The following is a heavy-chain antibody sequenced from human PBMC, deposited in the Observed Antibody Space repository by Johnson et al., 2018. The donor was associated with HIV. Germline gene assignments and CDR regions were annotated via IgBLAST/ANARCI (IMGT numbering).Heavy chain of an antibody. CDR2: IYSAGTT. Sequence: VQLVESGGGVVQPGGSLRLSCAASGFIFSSYAMHWVRQAPGKGLEWVAVIYSAGTTYYADSVKGRFTIFRDNSKNTLYLQMTSLRAEDTAVYYCARAPPYGDYGDTFDIWGQGTMVSVSS. J-gene: IGHJ3*02. D-gene: IGHD4-17*01. CDR3: ARAPPYGDYGDTFDI. CDR1: GFIFSSYA. V-gene: IGHV3-66*01.